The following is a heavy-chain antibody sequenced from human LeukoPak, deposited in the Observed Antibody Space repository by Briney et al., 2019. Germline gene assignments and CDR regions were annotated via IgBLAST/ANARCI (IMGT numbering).Heavy chain of an antibody. Sequence: LSLTCTVSGGSIRSSYYYWGWIRQPPGKGLEYVALTSYDGNNEYYADSVEGRFTISRDNSKNTVYLQMNSLRVEDTAVYYCAKGFYDSGPWGQGTLVTVSS. CDR2: TSYDGNNE. J-gene: IGHJ5*02. CDR3: AKGFYDSGP. D-gene: IGHD3-22*01. CDR1: GGSIRS. V-gene: IGHV3-30*18.